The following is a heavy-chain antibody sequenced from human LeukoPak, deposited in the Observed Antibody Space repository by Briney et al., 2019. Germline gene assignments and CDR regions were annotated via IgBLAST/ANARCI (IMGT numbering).Heavy chain of an antibody. V-gene: IGHV1-69*02. D-gene: IGHD3-3*01. Sequence: SVKVSCKASGGTFSSYTISWVRQAPGQGLEWMGRIIPILGIANYAQKFQGRVTITADKSTSTAYMELISLRSEDTAVYYYARGKIWSGYYNYYYYYYMDVWGKGTTVTVSS. CDR3: ARGKIWSGYYNYYYYYYMDV. CDR1: GGTFSSYT. J-gene: IGHJ6*03. CDR2: IIPILGIA.